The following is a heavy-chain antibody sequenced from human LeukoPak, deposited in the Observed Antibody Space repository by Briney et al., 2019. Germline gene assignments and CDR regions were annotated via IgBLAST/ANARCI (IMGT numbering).Heavy chain of an antibody. J-gene: IGHJ4*02. Sequence: GGSLTLSCAASGFTFDDYTMHWVRQAPGKGLEWVSSINWNSAGIDYADSVKGRFTISRDNAKNSLYLQMNSLRPEDMALYYCAKGKIPVAGTPLFDYWGQGTLVTVSS. CDR3: AKGKIPVAGTPLFDY. V-gene: IGHV3-9*03. CDR1: GFTFDDYT. D-gene: IGHD6-19*01. CDR2: INWNSAGI.